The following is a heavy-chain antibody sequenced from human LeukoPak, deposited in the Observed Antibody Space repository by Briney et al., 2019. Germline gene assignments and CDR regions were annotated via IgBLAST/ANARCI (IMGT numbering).Heavy chain of an antibody. Sequence: GESLKISCKGSGDTNYWIAWVRQMPGKGLEWMGIINPGDSDTRYSPSFQGQVTISADKSINTAYLQWSSLKASDTAMYYCAKHGYSRSWYGPFDHWGPGTQVTVSS. D-gene: IGHD6-13*01. J-gene: IGHJ4*02. CDR1: GDTNYW. CDR3: AKHGYSRSWYGPFDH. V-gene: IGHV5-51*01. CDR2: INPGDSDT.